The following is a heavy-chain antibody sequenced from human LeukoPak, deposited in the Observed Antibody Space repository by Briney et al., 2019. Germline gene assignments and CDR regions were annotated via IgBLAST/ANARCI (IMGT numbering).Heavy chain of an antibody. D-gene: IGHD6-19*01. CDR3: ARAEPVAGLDY. J-gene: IGHJ4*02. CDR1: GFKFSNYG. CDR2: ISSSSSYI. Sequence: GGSLRLSCAASGFKFSNYGMQWVRQAPGKGLEWVSSISSSSSYIYYADSVKGRFTISRDNAKNSLYLQMNSLRAEDTAVYYCARAEPVAGLDYWGQGTLVTVSS. V-gene: IGHV3-21*01.